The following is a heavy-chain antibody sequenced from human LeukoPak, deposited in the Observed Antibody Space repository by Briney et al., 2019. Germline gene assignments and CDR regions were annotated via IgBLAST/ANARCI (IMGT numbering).Heavy chain of an antibody. V-gene: IGHV4-59*01. CDR2: IYSSGST. J-gene: IGHJ4*02. CDR1: GDSISGYY. D-gene: IGHD6-19*01. CDR3: ARVKGWNSSGWYGFDY. Sequence: PSETLSLTCTVSGDSISGYYWSWIRQPPGKGLEWLGYIYSSGSTNYSPSLKSRVTISVDTSKNQFFLKLSSVTAADTAVYYCARVKGWNSSGWYGFDYWGQGTLVTVSP.